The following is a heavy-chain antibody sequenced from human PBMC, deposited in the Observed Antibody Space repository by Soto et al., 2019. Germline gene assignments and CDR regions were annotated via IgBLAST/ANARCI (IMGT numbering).Heavy chain of an antibody. Sequence: NPGGSLRLSCAASGLTLSNAWMNWVRQAPGKGLEWVGRIRSKSDGGTTDYAAPVVDRLIISRDDSKNMLYLQLNSLKLEDTAVYYCTTDSPSTGPLWGQGTMVTVSS. D-gene: IGHD2-8*02. V-gene: IGHV3-15*07. J-gene: IGHJ3*01. CDR3: TTDSPSTGPL. CDR2: IRSKSDGGTT. CDR1: GLTLSNAW.